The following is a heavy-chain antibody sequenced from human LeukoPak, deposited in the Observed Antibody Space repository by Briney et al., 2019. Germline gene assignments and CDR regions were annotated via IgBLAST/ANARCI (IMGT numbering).Heavy chain of an antibody. D-gene: IGHD4-17*01. CDR3: AKDRYGDYVGPFDY. V-gene: IGHV3-74*01. CDR2: INTDGSST. CDR1: GFTFSSYW. J-gene: IGHJ4*02. Sequence: GGSLRLSCEASGFTFSSYWMHWVRQAPGKGLVWVSRINTDGSSTSYADSVKGRFTISSDSSKNMLYLLMNSLRPDDTALYYCAKDRYGDYVGPFDYWGQGTLVTVSS.